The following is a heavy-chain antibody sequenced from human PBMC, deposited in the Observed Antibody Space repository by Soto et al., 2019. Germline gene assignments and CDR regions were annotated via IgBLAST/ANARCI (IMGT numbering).Heavy chain of an antibody. D-gene: IGHD5-12*01. CDR1: GLTFSAYG. J-gene: IGHJ4*02. Sequence: QVELVESAGGVVQPGTSLRLSCAASGLTFSAYGMHWVRQAPGKGLEWVAVISYDGSHKTYTDSVQGRFTISRDKSKNTVHLQMNSLRAEDTALYYCVKEGRGYGGFDPNSYFENWGQGTLVTVSS. V-gene: IGHV3-30*18. CDR2: ISYDGSHK. CDR3: VKEGRGYGGFDPNSYFEN.